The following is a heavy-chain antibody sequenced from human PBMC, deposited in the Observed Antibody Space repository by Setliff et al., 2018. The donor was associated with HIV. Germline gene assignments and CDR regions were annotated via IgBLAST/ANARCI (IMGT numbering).Heavy chain of an antibody. CDR3: ARGWMATLNGPIGY. Sequence: ASVKVSCKASGGTFISYAFTWVRQAPGQGLEWMGGFTPILGIPTYAQKFQGRVTITADTSTSTAYMELSSLRSEDTAVYYCARGWMATLNGPIGYWGQGTLVTVSS. D-gene: IGHD5-12*01. CDR2: FTPILGIP. CDR1: GGTFISYA. J-gene: IGHJ4*02. V-gene: IGHV1-69*10.